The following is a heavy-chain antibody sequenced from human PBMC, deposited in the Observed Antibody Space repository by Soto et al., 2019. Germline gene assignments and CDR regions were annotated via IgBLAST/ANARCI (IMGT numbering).Heavy chain of an antibody. CDR1: GGSISSSSYY. Sequence: SETLSLTCTVSGGSISSSSYYWGWIRQPPGKGLEWIGSIYYGGSTYYNPSLKSRVTISVDTSKNQFSLKLSSVTAADTAVYYCARLHYDYVWGSYRNNWFAPWGQGTLVTVSS. V-gene: IGHV4-39*01. J-gene: IGHJ5*02. D-gene: IGHD3-16*02. CDR3: ARLHYDYVWGSYRNNWFAP. CDR2: IYYGGST.